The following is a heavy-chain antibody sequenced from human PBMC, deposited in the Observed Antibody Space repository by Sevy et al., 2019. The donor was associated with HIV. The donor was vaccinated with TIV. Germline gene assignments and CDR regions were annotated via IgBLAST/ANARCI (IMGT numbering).Heavy chain of an antibody. J-gene: IGHJ4*02. CDR1: GFTFSSYA. V-gene: IGHV3-23*01. Sequence: GGSLRLSCAASGFTFSSYAMSWVRQAPGKGLEWVSAISGSGGSTYYADSVKGRFTISRYNSKNTLYLQMNSLRAEDTAVYYCAKDRVILWFGELLTEFDYRGQGTLVTVSS. D-gene: IGHD3-10*01. CDR3: AKDRVILWFGELLTEFDY. CDR2: ISGSGGST.